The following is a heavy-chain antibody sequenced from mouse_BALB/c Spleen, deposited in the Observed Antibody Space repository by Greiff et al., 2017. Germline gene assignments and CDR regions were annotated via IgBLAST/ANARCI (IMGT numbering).Heavy chain of an antibody. V-gene: IGHV5-6-3*01. CDR1: GFTFSSYG. J-gene: IGHJ2*01. CDR2: INSNGGST. Sequence: EVKLMESGGGLVQPGGSLKLSCAASGFTFSSYGMSWVRQTPDKRLELVATINSNGGSTYYPDSVKGRFTISRDNAKNTLYLQMSSLKSEDTAMYYCARDHYRYDGVLDYWGQGTTLTVSS. CDR3: ARDHYRYDGVLDY. D-gene: IGHD2-14*01.